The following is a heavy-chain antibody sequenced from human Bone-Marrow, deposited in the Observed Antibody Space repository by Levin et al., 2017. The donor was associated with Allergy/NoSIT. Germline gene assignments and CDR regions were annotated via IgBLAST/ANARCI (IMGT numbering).Heavy chain of an antibody. D-gene: IGHD1-14*01. CDR3: VKAGTGTKNTYDY. V-gene: IGHV3-23*01. Sequence: GGSLRLSCAASGFTFSNYAMAWVRQASGRGLEWVSTIHENGADTYYADSVKGRFTISKDISKNTLFLQMNSLRVEDTAVYYCVKAGTGTKNTYDYWGQGTQVTVSS. CDR1: GFTFSNYA. CDR2: IHENGADT. J-gene: IGHJ4*02.